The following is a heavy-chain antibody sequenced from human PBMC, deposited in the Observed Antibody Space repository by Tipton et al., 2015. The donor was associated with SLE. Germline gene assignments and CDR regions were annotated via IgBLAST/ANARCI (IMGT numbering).Heavy chain of an antibody. D-gene: IGHD1-26*01. Sequence: GSLRLSCAASGFTFSSYAMSWVRQAPGKGLEWVSAISGSGGSTYYADSVKGRFTISRGNSKNTLYLQMNSLRAEDTAVYYCAKAKGWERTPDYWGQGTLVTVSS. V-gene: IGHV3-23*01. CDR2: ISGSGGST. J-gene: IGHJ4*02. CDR3: AKAKGWERTPDY. CDR1: GFTFSSYA.